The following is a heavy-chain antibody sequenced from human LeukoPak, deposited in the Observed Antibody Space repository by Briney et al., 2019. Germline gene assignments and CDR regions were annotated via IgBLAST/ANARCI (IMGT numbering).Heavy chain of an antibody. CDR2: INPNSGGT. J-gene: IGHJ5*02. D-gene: IGHD2-15*01. CDR3: ARDGLYCSGGSRYLVNWFDP. CDR1: GYIFSSND. V-gene: IGHV1-2*02. Sequence: ASVKVSCKASGYIFSSNDITWVRQAPGQGLEWMGWINPNSGGTNYAQKFQGRVTMTRDTSISTAYMELSRLRSDDTAVYYCARDGLYCSGGSRYLVNWFDPWGQGTLVTVSS.